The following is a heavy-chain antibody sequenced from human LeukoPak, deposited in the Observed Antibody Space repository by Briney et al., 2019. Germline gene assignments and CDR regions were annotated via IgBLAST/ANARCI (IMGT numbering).Heavy chain of an antibody. Sequence: PSETLSLTCTVSGGSISSSSYYWGWIRLPPGKGLEWIGNIYYSGSTYYNPSLKSRVTISVDTSNNQFSLKLSSVTAADTAVYYCASHFGSGNLYYFNSWGQGTLVTVSS. CDR1: GGSISSSSYY. V-gene: IGHV4-39*01. D-gene: IGHD3-10*01. CDR3: ASHFGSGNLYYFNS. J-gene: IGHJ4*02. CDR2: IYYSGST.